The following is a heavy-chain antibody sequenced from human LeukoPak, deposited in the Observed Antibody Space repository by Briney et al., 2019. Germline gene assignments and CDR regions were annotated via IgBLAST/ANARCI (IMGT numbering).Heavy chain of an antibody. V-gene: IGHV3-23*01. Sequence: PGGSLRLSCAASGFTFSSYAMSWVRQAPGKGLEWVSAISGSGGSTYYADPVKGRFTISRDNSKNTLYLQMNSLRAEDTAVYYCAKVMGWLQRGYFDYWGQGTLVTVSS. CDR2: ISGSGGST. CDR3: AKVMGWLQRGYFDY. D-gene: IGHD5-12*01. CDR1: GFTFSSYA. J-gene: IGHJ4*02.